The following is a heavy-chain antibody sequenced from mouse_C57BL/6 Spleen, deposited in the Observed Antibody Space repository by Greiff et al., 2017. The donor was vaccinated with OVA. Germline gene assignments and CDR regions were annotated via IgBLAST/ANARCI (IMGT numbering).Heavy chain of an antibody. V-gene: IGHV1-15*01. J-gene: IGHJ2*01. Sequence: VQLQQSGAELVRPGASVTLSCPASGYTFTDYEMHWVKQTPVHGLEWIGAIDPETGGTAYNQKFKGKAILTADKSSSTAYMELRSLTSEDAAVYYCTRGGNYYFDYWGQGTTLTVSS. CDR2: IDPETGGT. CDR1: GYTFTDYE. CDR3: TRGGNYYFDY. D-gene: IGHD2-1*01.